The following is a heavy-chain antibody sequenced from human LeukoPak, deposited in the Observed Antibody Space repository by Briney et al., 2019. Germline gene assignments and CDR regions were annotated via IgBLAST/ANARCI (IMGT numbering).Heavy chain of an antibody. Sequence: GGSLRLSCAASEFTFSSYAMSWVRQAPGKGLEWVSAISASGVSIYYADSVKGRFTISRDNSKNTLYLQMNSLRAEDTAVYYCARDLRGIAVADYWGQGTLVTVSS. J-gene: IGHJ4*02. CDR1: EFTFSSYA. CDR2: ISASGVSI. V-gene: IGHV3-23*01. D-gene: IGHD6-19*01. CDR3: ARDLRGIAVADY.